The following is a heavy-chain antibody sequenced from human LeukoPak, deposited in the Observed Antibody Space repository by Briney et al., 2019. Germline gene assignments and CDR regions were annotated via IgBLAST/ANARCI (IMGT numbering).Heavy chain of an antibody. CDR1: GFTVSSNY. CDR2: ISSSGSTI. J-gene: IGHJ5*02. Sequence: GGSLRLSCAASGFTVSSNYMSWIRQAPGKGLEWVSYISSSGSTIYYADSVKGRFTISRDNAKNSLYLQMNSLRAEDTAVYYCARDRVAAAGPNWFDPWGQGTLVTVSS. D-gene: IGHD6-13*01. V-gene: IGHV3-11*01. CDR3: ARDRVAAAGPNWFDP.